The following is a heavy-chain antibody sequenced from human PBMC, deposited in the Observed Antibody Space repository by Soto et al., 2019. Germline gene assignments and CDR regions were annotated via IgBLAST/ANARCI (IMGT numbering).Heavy chain of an antibody. CDR1: GFSLSTSGVG. V-gene: IGHV2-5*02. D-gene: IGHD2-8*02. CDR2: IYWDDDK. J-gene: IGHJ2*01. CDR3: ADSYGVVYYTIYWYFGL. Sequence: QITLKESGPMLVKPTQTLTLTCTFSGFSLSTSGVGVGWIRQPPGKALEWLALIYWDDDKRYSPSLKSRLTITKDTSKYQVVLNMTNMDPVDTATYYCADSYGVVYYTIYWYFGLWGRGTLVTVSS.